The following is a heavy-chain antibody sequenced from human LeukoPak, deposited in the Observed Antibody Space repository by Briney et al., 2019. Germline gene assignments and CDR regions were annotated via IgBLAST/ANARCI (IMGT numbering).Heavy chain of an antibody. J-gene: IGHJ6*02. V-gene: IGHV3-48*04. CDR3: ATPRYSGIYYYGMDV. D-gene: IGHD1-26*01. CDR1: GFTFSSYN. Sequence: GGSLRLSCAASGFTFSSYNMNWVRQAPGKGLEWVSYISTESGTKYYADSVKGRFTISRDNAKNSLYLQMNSLRADDTAVYYCATPRYSGIYYYGMDVWGQGTTVTVSS. CDR2: ISTESGTK.